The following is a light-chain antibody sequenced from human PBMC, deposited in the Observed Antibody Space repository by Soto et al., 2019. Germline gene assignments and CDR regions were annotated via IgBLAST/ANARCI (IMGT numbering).Light chain of an antibody. CDR2: KAS. J-gene: IGKJ1*01. CDR1: QTIINW. CDR3: QQYHTYWWT. Sequence: DIQMTQSPSTLSASVGDRVTITCRASQTIINWLAWYQQKPGKAPKLLIYKASTLEGEVPSRFRGSGSETEFTLTINSLQPDDSATYYCQQYHTYWWTFGQGTKVDIK. V-gene: IGKV1-5*03.